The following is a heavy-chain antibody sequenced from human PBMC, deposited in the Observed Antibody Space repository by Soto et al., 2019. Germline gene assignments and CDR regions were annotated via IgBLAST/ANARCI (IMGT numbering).Heavy chain of an antibody. CDR2: IYHSGST. CDR1: GGSISSSSYY. D-gene: IGHD3-10*01. CDR3: ARDQNGSGNYYTRYFDY. Sequence: PSETLSLTCTVSGGSISSSSYYWGWIRQPPGKGLEWIGEIYHSGSTNYNPSLKSRVTISVDKSKNQFSLNLSSVTAADTAVYYCARDQNGSGNYYTRYFDYWGQGTLVTVSS. V-gene: IGHV4-39*07. J-gene: IGHJ4*02.